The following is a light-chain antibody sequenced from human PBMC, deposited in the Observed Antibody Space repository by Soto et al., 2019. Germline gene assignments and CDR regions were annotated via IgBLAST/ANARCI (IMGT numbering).Light chain of an antibody. CDR1: QSISSSF. Sequence: EIVLTQSPGTLSLSPGDTAALSCRASQSISSSFLAWYQQKPGQAPRLLIYGASSRATGIPDRFSGTGSETGFTLTISRLEPEDFAVYYCQQYDNSPITFGQGTRLEIK. CDR3: QQYDNSPIT. V-gene: IGKV3-20*01. CDR2: GAS. J-gene: IGKJ5*01.